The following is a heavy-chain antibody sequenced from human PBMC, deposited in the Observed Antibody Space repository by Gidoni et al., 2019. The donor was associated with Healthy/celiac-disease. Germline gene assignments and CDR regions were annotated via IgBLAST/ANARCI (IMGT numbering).Heavy chain of an antibody. CDR2: SSSNGGST. CDR1: GFPFSSYA. J-gene: IGHJ4*02. V-gene: IGHV3-64D*06. Sequence: EVQLVESGGGLVQPGGSLSLSCPAPGFPFSSYAMHWVRQAPGKGMEYVSASSSNGGSTYYADSVKGRFTISRDNSKNTLYLQMSSLRAEDTAVYYCALGDYDFWSGYLRYWGQGTLVTVSS. D-gene: IGHD3-3*01. CDR3: ALGDYDFWSGYLRY.